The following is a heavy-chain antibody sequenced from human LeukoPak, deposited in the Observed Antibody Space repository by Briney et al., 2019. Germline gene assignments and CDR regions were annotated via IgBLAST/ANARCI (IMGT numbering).Heavy chain of an antibody. D-gene: IGHD2-2*02. CDR2: ISYEGENK. J-gene: IGHJ4*02. Sequence: GGSLRLSCAASGFTFSSYGMHWVRQAPGKGLKWVAVISYEGENKYYADSVKGRFTISRDNSKNTLYLQMNSLRAEDTAVYYCAKDGTPRIVVVPAAIDYWGQGTLVTVSS. V-gene: IGHV3-30*18. CDR3: AKDGTPRIVVVPAAIDY. CDR1: GFTFSSYG.